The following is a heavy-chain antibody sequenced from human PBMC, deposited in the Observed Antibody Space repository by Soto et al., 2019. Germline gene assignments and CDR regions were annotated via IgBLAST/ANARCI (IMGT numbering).Heavy chain of an antibody. Sequence: GASVKVSCKASGYTFTSYGISWVRQAPGQGLEWMGWISAYNGNTNYAQKLQGRVTMTTDTSTSTAYMELRSMRSDDTAVYYCTSVRLPRWIAAACNLYYYGMDVCGQGNTVAL. D-gene: IGHD6-13*01. J-gene: IGHJ6*02. V-gene: IGHV1-18*04. CDR1: GYTFTSYG. CDR3: TSVRLPRWIAAACNLYYYGMDV. CDR2: ISAYNGNT.